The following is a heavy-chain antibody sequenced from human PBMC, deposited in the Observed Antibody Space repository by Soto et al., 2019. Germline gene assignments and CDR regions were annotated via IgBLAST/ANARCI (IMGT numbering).Heavy chain of an antibody. J-gene: IGHJ6*02. V-gene: IGHV1-18*01. CDR1: GYTFTSYG. CDR3: ARDGYYYYYGMDV. CDR2: ISAYNGNT. Sequence: ASVKVSCKASGYTFTSYGISWVRQAPGQGLEWVGWISAYNGNTNYAQKLQGRVTMTTDTSTSTAYMELRSLRSDDTAVYYCARDGYYYYYGMDVWGQGTTVTVSS.